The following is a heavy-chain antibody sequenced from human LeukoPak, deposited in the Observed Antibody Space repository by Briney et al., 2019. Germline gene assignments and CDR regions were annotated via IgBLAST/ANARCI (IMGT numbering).Heavy chain of an antibody. J-gene: IGHJ4*02. V-gene: IGHV4-61*01. CDR1: GGSVSSGSYY. D-gene: IGHD3-10*01. CDR2: IYYSGST. CDR3: ATMVRGVILFDY. Sequence: SETLSLTCTVSGGSVSSGSYYWSWIRQPPGTGLEWIGYIYYSGSTNYNPSLKSRVTISVDTSKNQFSLKLSSVTAADTAVYYCATMVRGVILFDYWGREPWSPSPQ.